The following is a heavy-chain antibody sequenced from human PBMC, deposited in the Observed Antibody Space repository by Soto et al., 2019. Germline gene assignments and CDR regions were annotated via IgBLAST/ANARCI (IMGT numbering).Heavy chain of an antibody. V-gene: IGHV3-23*01. CDR1: GFTFSTYT. D-gene: IGHD2-8*01. J-gene: IGHJ4*02. CDR2: VGPDGVP. CDR3: AKGMRPDGVWDFGH. Sequence: EVQLLESGGGLVQPGGSLRLSCAASGFTFSTYTMAWVRQAPGRGPEWVSGVGPDGVPSYPASVKGRFTTPRDNSRSSVYLELIALRGEDTAVYYCAKGMRPDGVWDFGHWGQGTLVTVSS.